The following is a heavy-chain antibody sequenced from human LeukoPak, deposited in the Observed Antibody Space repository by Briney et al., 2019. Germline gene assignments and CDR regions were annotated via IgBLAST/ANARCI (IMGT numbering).Heavy chain of an antibody. J-gene: IGHJ4*02. D-gene: IGHD3-22*01. V-gene: IGHV4-59*01. Sequence: SETLSLTCSVSGGSIGTNYWSWIRQVPGKGLEWIGYSSYSGSSNYNPSLKSRVTISVDTSKTQFSLYLNSVTAADTAVYYCAKYRSTSGYVDSWGQGTLVTVSS. CDR1: GGSIGTNY. CDR2: SSYSGSS. CDR3: AKYRSTSGYVDS.